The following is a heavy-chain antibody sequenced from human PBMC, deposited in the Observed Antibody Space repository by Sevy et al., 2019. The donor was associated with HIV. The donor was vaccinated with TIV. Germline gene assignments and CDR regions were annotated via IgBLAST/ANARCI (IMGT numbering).Heavy chain of an antibody. CDR3: ARGYDYFDY. D-gene: IGHD1-1*01. Sequence: GGSLRLSCAASGFTFSGYWMSWLRQAPGKGWEWVANIRQDGSEKYYVDSVKGRFTISRDNAKNSLYLQMNSLRAEDTAVYYCARGYDYFDYWGQGTLVTVSS. V-gene: IGHV3-7*03. CDR2: IRQDGSEK. CDR1: GFTFSGYW. J-gene: IGHJ4*02.